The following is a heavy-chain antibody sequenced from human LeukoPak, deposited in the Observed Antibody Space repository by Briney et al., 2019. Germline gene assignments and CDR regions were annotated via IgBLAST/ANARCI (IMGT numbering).Heavy chain of an antibody. J-gene: IGHJ6*02. CDR3: ARAKSHYDFWSGYPDYYYGMDV. Sequence: GASVKVYCKASGYTFTGYYMHWVRQAPGQGLEWMGWINPNSGGTNYAQKFQGRVTMTRDTSTSTAYMELSRLRSDDTAVYYCARAKSHYDFWSGYPDYYYGMDVWGQGTTVTVSS. CDR1: GYTFTGYY. D-gene: IGHD3-3*01. V-gene: IGHV1-2*02. CDR2: INPNSGGT.